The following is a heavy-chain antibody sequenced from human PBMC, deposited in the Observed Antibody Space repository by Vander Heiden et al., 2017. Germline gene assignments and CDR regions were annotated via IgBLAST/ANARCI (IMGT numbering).Heavy chain of an antibody. J-gene: IGHJ4*02. CDR1: GDSISTYY. CDR2: IYYSGTT. Sequence: QVQLQESGPGLVKPSETLSLTCTVSGDSISTYYWSWLRQPPGKGLEWIGYIYYSGTTNYNPSLKSRVSISVDTSKNQFSLNLSSVTAADTAVYFCARGTYHDTNGFHYWGQGTLVNVSS. V-gene: IGHV4-59*01. CDR3: ARGTYHDTNGFHY. D-gene: IGHD2-8*01.